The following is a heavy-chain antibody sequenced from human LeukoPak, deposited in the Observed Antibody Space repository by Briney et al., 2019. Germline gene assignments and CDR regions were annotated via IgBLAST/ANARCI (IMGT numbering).Heavy chain of an antibody. CDR3: AKGPDTSGYYSLDY. D-gene: IGHD3-22*01. Sequence: GGSLRLSCAASRFXFSSYDIHWVRQAPGKGLEWVAVMSYDGSSKYYADSVKGRFTISRDNSKNTLYAQMNSLRTEDTAIYYCAKGPDTSGYYSLDYWGQGTLVTVSS. V-gene: IGHV3-30*18. J-gene: IGHJ4*02. CDR1: RFXFSSYD. CDR2: MSYDGSSK.